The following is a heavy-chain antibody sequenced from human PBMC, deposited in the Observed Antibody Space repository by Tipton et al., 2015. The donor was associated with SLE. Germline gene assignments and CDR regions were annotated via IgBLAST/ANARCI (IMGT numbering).Heavy chain of an antibody. V-gene: IGHV4-34*01. J-gene: IGHJ5*02. CDR2: INHSGST. CDR3: ARAVGVLRRVRSWFDP. Sequence: LRLSCTVYGGCFSGYYWSWIRQPPGKGLEWIGEINHSGSTNYNPSLKSRVTISVDTSKNQFSLNLSAVTAADTAVYSCARAVGVLRRVRSWFDPWGQGNLVTVSS. D-gene: IGHD3-3*01. CDR1: GGCFSGYY.